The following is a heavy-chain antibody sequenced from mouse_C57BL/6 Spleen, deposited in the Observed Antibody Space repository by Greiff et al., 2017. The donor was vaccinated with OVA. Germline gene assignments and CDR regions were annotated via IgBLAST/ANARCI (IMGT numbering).Heavy chain of an antibody. CDR1: GFTFSDYG. V-gene: IGHV5-17*01. CDR3: ARRRDYYGSSYPSYAMDY. CDR2: ISSGSSTI. D-gene: IGHD1-1*01. Sequence: EVQRVESGGGLVKPGGSLKLSCAASGFTFSDYGMHWVRQAPEKGLEWVAYISSGSSTIYYADTVKGRFTISRDNAKNTLFLQMTSLRSEDTAMYYCARRRDYYGSSYPSYAMDYWGQGTSVTVSS. J-gene: IGHJ4*01.